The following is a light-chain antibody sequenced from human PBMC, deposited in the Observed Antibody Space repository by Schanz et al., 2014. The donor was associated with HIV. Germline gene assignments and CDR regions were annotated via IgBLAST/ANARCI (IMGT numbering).Light chain of an antibody. CDR2: HNS. J-gene: IGLJ1*01. CDR1: SSNLGAPHD. V-gene: IGLV1-40*01. Sequence: QSVLTQPPSVSGAPGQRVTISCTGDSSNLGAPHDVHWYRQFPGTTPTLLISHNSNRRSGVPDRISASKSGTSASLAITGLLPEDEADYYCQSYDSSLRAYVFGTGTKLTVL. CDR3: QSYDSSLRAYV.